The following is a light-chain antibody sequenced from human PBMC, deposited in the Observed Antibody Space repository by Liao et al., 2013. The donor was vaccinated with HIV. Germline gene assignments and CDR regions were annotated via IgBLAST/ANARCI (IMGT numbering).Light chain of an antibody. J-gene: IGLJ2*01. Sequence: SYEVTQPPSVSVSPGQTASIFCSGDNLGDKHASWYQQKPGQSPVLVIYQDRKRPSGIPERFSGSNSGNTATLTISGTQAMDEADYYCQAWDSSIYVVFGGGTKLTVL. V-gene: IGLV3-1*01. CDR1: NLGDKH. CDR2: QDR. CDR3: QAWDSSIYVV.